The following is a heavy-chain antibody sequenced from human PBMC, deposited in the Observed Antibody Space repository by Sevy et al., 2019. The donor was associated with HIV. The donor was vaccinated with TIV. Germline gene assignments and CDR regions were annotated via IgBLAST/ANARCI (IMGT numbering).Heavy chain of an antibody. CDR3: TRGYYYDSSGYSDY. CDR1: GFTFGDYA. V-gene: IGHV3-49*03. Sequence: GGSLRLSCTGSGFTFGDYAMSWFRQAPGMGLEWVGFIRSKDDGGATEYAASVKGRFPISRDDSKSIADLQMNSLKTEDTAVYYCTRGYYYDSSGYSDYWGQGTLVTVSS. CDR2: IRSKDDGGAT. J-gene: IGHJ4*02. D-gene: IGHD3-22*01.